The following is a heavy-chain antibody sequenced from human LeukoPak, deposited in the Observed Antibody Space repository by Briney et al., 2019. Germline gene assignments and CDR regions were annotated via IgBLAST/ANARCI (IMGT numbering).Heavy chain of an antibody. J-gene: IGHJ4*02. D-gene: IGHD1-26*01. V-gene: IGHV1-18*01. CDR1: GYTFTSYG. CDR2: ISSHKSNT. Sequence: GASVKVSCKASGYTFTSYGISWVRQAPGQGLEWMGWISSHKSNTNYAQKFQGRVTITADKSTSTAYMELSSLRSEDTAVYYCAREVNSGSYASWGQGTLVTVSS. CDR3: AREVNSGSYAS.